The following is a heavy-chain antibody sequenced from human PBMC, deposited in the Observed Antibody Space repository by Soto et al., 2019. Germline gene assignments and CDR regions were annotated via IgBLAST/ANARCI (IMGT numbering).Heavy chain of an antibody. CDR3: ARDNPRGYRTVYYYYGMDV. J-gene: IGHJ6*02. Sequence: QVQLVQSGAEVKKPGSSVKVSCKASGGTFSSYAISWVRQAPGQGLEWMGGIIPIFGTANYAQKFQGRVTITADESTSTAYMELSSLRSEDTAVYYCARDNPRGYRTVYYYYGMDVWGQGTTVTVSS. V-gene: IGHV1-69*12. CDR1: GGTFSSYA. D-gene: IGHD5-12*01. CDR2: IIPIFGTA.